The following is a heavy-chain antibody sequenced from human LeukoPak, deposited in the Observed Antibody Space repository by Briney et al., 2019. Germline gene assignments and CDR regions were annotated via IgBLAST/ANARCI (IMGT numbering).Heavy chain of an antibody. Sequence: GGSLRLSCTASGFTFGGYAMSWVRQAPGKGLEWVSSISGGSEDTYYADSVKGRFTISRDNSKITLYLQMNSLRAEDTAVYYCARTIAQYSNSWLYFYYGLDVWGQGTTVTVSS. V-gene: IGHV3-23*01. CDR1: GFTFGGYA. CDR3: ARTIAQYSNSWLYFYYGLDV. D-gene: IGHD1-7*01. J-gene: IGHJ6*02. CDR2: ISGGSEDT.